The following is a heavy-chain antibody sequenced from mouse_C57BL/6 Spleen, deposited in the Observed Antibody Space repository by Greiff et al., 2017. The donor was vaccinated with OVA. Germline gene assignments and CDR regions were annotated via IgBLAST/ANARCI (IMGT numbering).Heavy chain of an antibody. Sequence: QVQLQQSGAELVRPGTSVKMSCKASGYTFTNYWIGWAKQRPGHGLEWIGDIFPGGGYTNYNEKFKDKATLTADKSSSTAYMQLRSLTSEDSAIYYCARWGVTHYFDYWGQGTTLTVSS. CDR1: GYTFTNYW. V-gene: IGHV1-63*01. D-gene: IGHD2-2*01. CDR2: IFPGGGYT. J-gene: IGHJ2*01. CDR3: ARWGVTHYFDY.